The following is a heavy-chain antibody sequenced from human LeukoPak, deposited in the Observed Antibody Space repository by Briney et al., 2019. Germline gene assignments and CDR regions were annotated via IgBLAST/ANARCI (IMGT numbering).Heavy chain of an antibody. CDR1: GFTFGSYW. Sequence: AGGSLRLSCAASGFTFGSYWMHWVRQAPGKGLEWVSSISSSSSYIYYADSVKGRFTISRDNAKNSLYLQMNSLRAEDTAVYYCASRRRGATLSDYWGQGTLVTVSS. J-gene: IGHJ4*02. CDR3: ASRRRGATLSDY. D-gene: IGHD1-26*01. CDR2: ISSSSSYI. V-gene: IGHV3-21*01.